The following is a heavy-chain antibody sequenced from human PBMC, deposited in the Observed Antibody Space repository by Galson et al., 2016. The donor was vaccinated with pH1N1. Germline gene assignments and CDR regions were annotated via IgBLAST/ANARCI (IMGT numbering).Heavy chain of an antibody. CDR1: GGSVSSRSYY. CDR3: ARSAQWLLYSRFDP. Sequence: SETLSLTCTVSGGSVSSRSYYWGWIRQPPGKGLEWIGSFHHTDGTYYNPSLKSRVTISVDTSKSQISLTLSSVSAADTAMYYCARSAQWLLYSRFDPWGQGILVTVSS. V-gene: IGHV4-39*07. D-gene: IGHD6-19*01. CDR2: FHHTDGT. J-gene: IGHJ5*02.